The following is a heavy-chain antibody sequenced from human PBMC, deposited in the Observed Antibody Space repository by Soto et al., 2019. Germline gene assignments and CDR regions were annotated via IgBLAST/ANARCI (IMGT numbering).Heavy chain of an antibody. CDR3: AKHQGGVTDFYYGMDV. CDR2: INWNGGST. D-gene: IGHD3-3*01. J-gene: IGHJ6*02. V-gene: IGHV3-20*04. CDR1: GFTFDDYG. Sequence: SGGSLRLSCAASGFTFDDYGMSWVRQAPGKGLEWVSGINWNGGSTGYADSVKGRFTISRDNAKNTLYLQMNSLRAEDTAVYYCAKHQGGVTDFYYGMDVWGQGTTVTVSS.